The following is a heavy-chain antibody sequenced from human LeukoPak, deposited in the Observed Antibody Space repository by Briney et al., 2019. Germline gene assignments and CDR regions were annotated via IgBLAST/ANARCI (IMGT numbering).Heavy chain of an antibody. J-gene: IGHJ3*02. Sequence: PGGSLRLSCAASGFTLSSYSMKWVRQAPGKGLEWGPYISSSSSTIYYADSVKGRFTISRDNAKNSLYLQMNSLRAEDTAVYYCASSYYDFWSGYQANDAFDIWGQGTMVTVSS. V-gene: IGHV3-48*01. CDR2: ISSSSSTI. CDR1: GFTLSSYS. D-gene: IGHD3-3*01. CDR3: ASSYYDFWSGYQANDAFDI.